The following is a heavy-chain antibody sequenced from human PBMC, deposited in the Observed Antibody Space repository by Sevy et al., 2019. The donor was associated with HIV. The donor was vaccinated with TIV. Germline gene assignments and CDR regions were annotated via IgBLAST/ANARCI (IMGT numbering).Heavy chain of an antibody. J-gene: IGHJ6*02. CDR3: ARESLSAEYYYYGMDV. Sequence: ASVKVSCKASGYTFTGYYMHWVRQAPGQGLEWMGRINPNSGGTNYAQKFQGRVTMTRDTSISTAYMELSRLKSDDTAVYYFARESLSAEYYYYGMDVWGQGTTVTVSS. V-gene: IGHV1-2*06. D-gene: IGHD3-10*01. CDR1: GYTFTGYY. CDR2: INPNSGGT.